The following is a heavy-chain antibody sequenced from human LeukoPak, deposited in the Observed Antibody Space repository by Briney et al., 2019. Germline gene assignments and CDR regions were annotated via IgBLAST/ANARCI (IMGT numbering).Heavy chain of an antibody. J-gene: IGHJ3*02. CDR2: INPGGGST. Sequence: GASVKVSCKASGYTFTTYYVHWVRQAPGQGLEWMGVINPGGGSTSYAQKFQGRVTITADKSTSTAYMELSSLRSEDTAVYYCARDLSPDEWAFDIWGQGTMVTVSS. D-gene: IGHD3-3*01. V-gene: IGHV1-46*01. CDR3: ARDLSPDEWAFDI. CDR1: GYTFTTYY.